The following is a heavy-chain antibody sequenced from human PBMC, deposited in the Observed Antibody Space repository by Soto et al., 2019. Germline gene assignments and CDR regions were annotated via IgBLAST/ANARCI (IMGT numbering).Heavy chain of an antibody. CDR1: GFTVSSKY. CDR3: ARGRGGGATGGDFDY. CDR2: LYSDGTT. J-gene: IGHJ4*02. Sequence: EVQLVETGGGLIQPGGSLRLSCAASGFTVSSKYMTWVRQAPGKGLEWVSVLYSDGTTYYADSVKGRFTISRDNSTNTLYLQMDSLRAGDPAVYYCARGRGGGATGGDFDYWGQGTLVTVSS. V-gene: IGHV3-53*02. D-gene: IGHD3-16*01.